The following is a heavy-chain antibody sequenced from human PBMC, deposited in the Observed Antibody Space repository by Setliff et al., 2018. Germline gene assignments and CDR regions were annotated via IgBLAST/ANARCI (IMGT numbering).Heavy chain of an antibody. CDR2: INTNTGNP. CDR1: GYTFSSYA. CDR3: ARGLLWFGELFQGP. Sequence: ASVKVSCKASGYTFSSYAMNWVRQAPGQGLEWMGWINTNTGNPTYAQGLTGRFVFSLDTSVSTAYLQISSLKAEDTAVYYCARGLLWFGELFQGPWGQGTLVTVSS. V-gene: IGHV7-4-1*02. J-gene: IGHJ5*02. D-gene: IGHD3-10*01.